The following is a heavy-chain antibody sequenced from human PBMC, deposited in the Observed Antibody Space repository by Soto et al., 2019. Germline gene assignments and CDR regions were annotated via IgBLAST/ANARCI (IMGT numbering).Heavy chain of an antibody. CDR3: ARYTGRY. J-gene: IGHJ4*02. CDR2: IYSSGST. Sequence: SETLSLTCTVSGGSIISGTYYWSWIHQPPGKGLEWIGYIYSSGSTYYNPSLKSRVTISIDTSKNQFSLKLGSVTAADTAFYYCARYTGRYWGQGTLVTVSS. D-gene: IGHD2-8*01. V-gene: IGHV4-30-4*01. CDR1: GGSIISGTYY.